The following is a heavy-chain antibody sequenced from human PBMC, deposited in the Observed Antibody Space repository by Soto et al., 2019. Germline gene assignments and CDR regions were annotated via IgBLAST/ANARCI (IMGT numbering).Heavy chain of an antibody. CDR1: GGSIRSSSYY. D-gene: IGHD5-12*01. J-gene: IGHJ4*02. CDR2: IYYSGST. V-gene: IGHV4-39*01. Sequence: QLQLQESGPGLVKASETLSLTCTVSGGSIRSSSYYWGWIRQAPGKGLEWVGSIYYSGSTYYDPSLKDRLTISVDTSKNQYSPRLFSVTAADTAVYYCARQERYNGYGFDYWGQGILVTVSS. CDR3: ARQERYNGYGFDY.